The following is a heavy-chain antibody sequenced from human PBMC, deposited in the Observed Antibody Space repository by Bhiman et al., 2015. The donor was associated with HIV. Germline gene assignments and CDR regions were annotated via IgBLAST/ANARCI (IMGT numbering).Heavy chain of an antibody. D-gene: IGHD3-22*01. V-gene: IGHV3-53*02. CDR2: IYSGGRT. Sequence: VQLVETGGGLIQPGGSLRLSCAASGFIVSYNYMSWVRQAPGKGLEWVSVIYSGGRTFYADSVKGRFTISRDNSKNTLYLQMNSLRAEDTAVYYCASTANYYDSSGYYYYWGQGTLVTVSS. CDR1: GFIVSYNY. J-gene: IGHJ4*02. CDR3: ASTANYYDSSGYYYY.